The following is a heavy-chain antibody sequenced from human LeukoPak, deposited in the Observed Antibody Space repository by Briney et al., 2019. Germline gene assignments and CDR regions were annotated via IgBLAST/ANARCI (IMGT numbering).Heavy chain of an antibody. CDR2: IIPIFGTA. CDR3: ASPTVPAAISDAFDI. D-gene: IGHD2-2*01. J-gene: IGHJ3*02. V-gene: IGHV1-69*05. CDR1: GGTFSSYA. Sequence: ASVKVSCKASGGTFSSYAISWVRQAPGQGLEWMGGIIPIFGTANYAQKFQGRVTITTDESTSTAYMELSSLRSEDTAVYYCASPTVPAAISDAFDIWGQGTMVTVSS.